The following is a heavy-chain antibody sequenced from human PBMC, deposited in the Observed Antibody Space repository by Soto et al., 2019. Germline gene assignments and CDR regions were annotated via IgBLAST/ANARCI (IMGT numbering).Heavy chain of an antibody. J-gene: IGHJ6*04. CDR2: VNPHSGAT. D-gene: IGHD1-26*01. CDR3: ARPPNPWEPYACHL. V-gene: IGHV1-2*04. Sequence: ASVKVSCKASGYTFTAYSVHWLRQAPGQGLEWMGWVNPHSGATVIAQRFLGSVTLTTDTSINTAYMELTSLTYDDTALYYCARPPNPWEPYACHLWGKGTMITVSS. CDR1: GYTFTAYS.